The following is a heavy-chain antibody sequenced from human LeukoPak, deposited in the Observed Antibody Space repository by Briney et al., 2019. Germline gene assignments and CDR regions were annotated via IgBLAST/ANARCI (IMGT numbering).Heavy chain of an antibody. CDR2: ITPYNDKT. CDR3: ARIVLEYYYYYYMDV. J-gene: IGHJ6*03. V-gene: IGHV1-18*01. Sequence: GASVKVSCKASGYTLVNHGITWVRQAPGQGLEWMGWITPYNDKTNYAQRFQGRLTMTTETSTNTAYMELRSLRSDDTAVYYCARIVLEYYYYYYMDVWGKGTTVTVSS. CDR1: GYTLVNHG. D-gene: IGHD2-15*01.